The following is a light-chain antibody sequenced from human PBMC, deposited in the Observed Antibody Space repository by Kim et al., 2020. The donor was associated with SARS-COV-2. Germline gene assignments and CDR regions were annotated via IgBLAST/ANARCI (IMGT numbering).Light chain of an antibody. CDR2: YDS. Sequence: APRKTARTTCGGNNIGTKSVHWYQQKPGQAPALVIYYDSDRPSGVPERFSGSNSGNTATLTISRVEAGDEADYYCQVWDSSSDHWVFGGGTKLTVL. CDR1: NIGTKS. J-gene: IGLJ3*02. V-gene: IGLV3-21*04. CDR3: QVWDSSSDHWV.